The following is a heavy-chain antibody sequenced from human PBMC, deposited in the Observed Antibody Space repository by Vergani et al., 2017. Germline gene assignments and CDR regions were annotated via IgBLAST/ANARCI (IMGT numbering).Heavy chain of an antibody. CDR1: GFTFDTYT. CDR3: VREGTYCSGSSCYTGVGIFDF. Sequence: EVQLLESGGGLVQPGGSRRLSCAGAGFTFDTYTMAYVRQAPGKGLEWVGRSRNMAYSFSTQFAASVAGRFSISRDASTRSLFLQMNSLKIEDTAVYFCVREGTYCSGSSCYTGVGIFDFWGQGTPVTVSS. J-gene: IGHJ4*02. CDR2: SRNMAYSFST. D-gene: IGHD2-2*01. V-gene: IGHV3-72*01.